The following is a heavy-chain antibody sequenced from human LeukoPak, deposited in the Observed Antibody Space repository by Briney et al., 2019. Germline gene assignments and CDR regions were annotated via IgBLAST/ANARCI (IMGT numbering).Heavy chain of an antibody. V-gene: IGHV4-59*12. J-gene: IGHJ4*02. CDR1: GGSITNYY. CDR2: IYYSGTT. D-gene: IGHD5-12*01. CDR3: ARLLPPVPGYSRYDRGNYFDD. Sequence: SETLSLTCTVSGGSITNYYWSWIRQPPGKGLEWIGYIYYSGTTNYNLSLKSRVTMSLDTSKNHFSLRLTSVTAADTAAYYCARLLPPVPGYSRYDRGNYFDDWGLGTLVSVSS.